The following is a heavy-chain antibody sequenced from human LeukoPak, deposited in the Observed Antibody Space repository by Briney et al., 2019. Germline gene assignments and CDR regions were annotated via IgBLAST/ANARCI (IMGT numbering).Heavy chain of an antibody. J-gene: IGHJ4*02. CDR2: INHSGST. D-gene: IGHD5-12*01. CDR1: GGSFSGYY. Sequence: ASETLSLTCAVYGGSFSGYYWSWIRQPPGKGLEWIGEINHSGSTNYNPSLKSRVTISIDTSKNHFSLKLSSVTAADTAVYYFARGDKEIVATIFDYWGQGALVTVSS. V-gene: IGHV4-34*01. CDR3: ARGDKEIVATIFDY.